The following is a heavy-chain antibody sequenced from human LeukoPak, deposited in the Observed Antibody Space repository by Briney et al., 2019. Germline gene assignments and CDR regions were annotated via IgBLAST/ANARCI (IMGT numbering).Heavy chain of an antibody. CDR1: GFTLSSYA. V-gene: IGHV3-23*01. J-gene: IGHJ4*02. D-gene: IGHD6-19*01. CDR3: AKETHRSGWPTLDY. CDR2: ISGSGGST. Sequence: PGGSLRLSCAASGFTLSSYAMSWVRQAPGKGLEWVSAISGSGGSTYYADSVKGRFTISRDNSKNTLYLQMNSLRAEDTAVYYCAKETHRSGWPTLDYWGQGTLVTVSS.